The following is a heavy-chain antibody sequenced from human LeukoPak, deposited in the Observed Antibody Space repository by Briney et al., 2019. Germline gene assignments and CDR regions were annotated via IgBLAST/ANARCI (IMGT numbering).Heavy chain of an antibody. J-gene: IGHJ6*02. CDR1: GFPFSSYG. V-gene: IGHV3-33*01. Sequence: RPGGSLRLSCVASGFPFSSYGMHWVRQAPGKGLEWVAVIWSVGGAEYYADSVKGRFTISRDNSKNMLFLQMNSLRAEDTAVYYCARAGYYGSGSYYNPDPHYYYYGMDVWGQGTTVTVSS. D-gene: IGHD3-10*01. CDR3: ARAGYYGSGSYYNPDPHYYYYGMDV. CDR2: IWSVGGAE.